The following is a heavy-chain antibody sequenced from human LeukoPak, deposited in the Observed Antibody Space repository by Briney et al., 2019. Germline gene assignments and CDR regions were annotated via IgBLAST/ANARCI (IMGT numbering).Heavy chain of an antibody. Sequence: GGSLRLSCAVSGFSFRTYFFHWVRQVPGKGLVWVSRISSDGRGTFYADSVRGRFTISRDNDKNTVSLQMNSLRAEDTAVYYCARDVGSLDYWGQGTLVTVSS. CDR2: ISSDGRGT. V-gene: IGHV3-74*01. CDR1: GFSFRTYF. J-gene: IGHJ4*02. D-gene: IGHD2-15*01. CDR3: ARDVGSLDY.